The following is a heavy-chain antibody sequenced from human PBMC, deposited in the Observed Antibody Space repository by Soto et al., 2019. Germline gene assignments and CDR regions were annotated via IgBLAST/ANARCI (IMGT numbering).Heavy chain of an antibody. CDR1: GFTVNNNY. Sequence: PGGSLRLSCAASGFTVNNNYMSWVRQAPGKGLEWVSVIYSGGGTYYAESVKGRFTISRDNSKNTVYLQMNNLRVEDTAVYYGARAPVVGATKYYFDYWGQITLVSVSS. CDR2: IYSGGGT. D-gene: IGHD1-26*01. CDR3: ARAPVVGATKYYFDY. J-gene: IGHJ4*02. V-gene: IGHV3-53*01.